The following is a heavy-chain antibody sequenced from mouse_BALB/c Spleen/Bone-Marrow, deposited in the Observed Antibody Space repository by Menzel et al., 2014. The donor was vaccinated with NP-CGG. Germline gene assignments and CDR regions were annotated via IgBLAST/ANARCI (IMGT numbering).Heavy chain of an antibody. Sequence: EVKLMESGAELVKPGASVKLSCTASGFNIKDTYMHWVKQRPEQGLEWIGRIDPANGNTKYDPKFQGKATITADTSSNTAYLQLSSLTSEDTAVYFCARAYYGNYPYAMGYWGQGTSVTVSS. J-gene: IGHJ4*01. V-gene: IGHV14-3*02. CDR1: GFNIKDTY. CDR2: IDPANGNT. D-gene: IGHD2-10*01. CDR3: ARAYYGNYPYAMGY.